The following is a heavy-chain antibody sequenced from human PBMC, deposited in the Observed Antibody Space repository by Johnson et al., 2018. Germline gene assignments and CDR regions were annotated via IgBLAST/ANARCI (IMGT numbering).Heavy chain of an antibody. CDR1: GGPISSYY. Sequence: QVQLQESGPGLVKPSETLSPTCTVSGGPISSYYWSWIRQPPGKGLQWIGYIDSRGSTNDNPSIKSRVPISVDTSKNQFSLKLTFVTAADTAVSYCPRSRQDALDIWGQGTMVTVS. V-gene: IGHV4-59*12. J-gene: IGHJ3*02. CDR3: PRSRQDALDI. CDR2: IDSRGST. D-gene: IGHD6-6*01.